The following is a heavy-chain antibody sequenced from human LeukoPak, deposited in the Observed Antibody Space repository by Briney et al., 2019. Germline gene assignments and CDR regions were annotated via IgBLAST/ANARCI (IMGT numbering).Heavy chain of an antibody. Sequence: SETLSLTCTVSGGSISSGDYYWSWIWQPPGKGLEWIGYIYYSGSTNYNPSLKSRVTISVDTSKNQFSLKLSSVTAADTAVYYCARGMGNDYYDRGLCGYFDYWGQGTLVTVSS. CDR1: GGSISSGDYY. CDR2: IYYSGST. D-gene: IGHD3-22*01. V-gene: IGHV4-61*08. J-gene: IGHJ4*02. CDR3: ARGMGNDYYDRGLCGYFDY.